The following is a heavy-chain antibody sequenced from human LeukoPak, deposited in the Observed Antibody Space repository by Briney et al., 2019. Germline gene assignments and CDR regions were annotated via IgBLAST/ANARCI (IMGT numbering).Heavy chain of an antibody. CDR3: AKDTIFAVDPFDY. CDR1: GLTLESHG. Sequence: GGSLRLSCAVSGLTLESHGMHWVRQAPGKGLEWVAFIQYDGSIKLYADSVKGRFTVSRDTSKNTLYLQMNSLRPEDTAVYYCAKDTIFAVDPFDYWGQGTLVTVSS. J-gene: IGHJ4*02. CDR2: IQYDGSIK. V-gene: IGHV3-30*02. D-gene: IGHD3-3*01.